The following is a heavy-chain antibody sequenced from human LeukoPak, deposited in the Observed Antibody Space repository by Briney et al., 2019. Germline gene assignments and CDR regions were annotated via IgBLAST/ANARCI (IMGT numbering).Heavy chain of an antibody. CDR3: ARGGMGGSYFDFDY. CDR1: GFTVSSNY. V-gene: IGHV3-66*01. CDR2: IYSGGST. Sequence: GGSLRLSCAASGFTVSSNYMSWVRQAPGKGLEWVSVIYSGGSTYYADSVKGRFTISRDNSKNTLYLQMNSLRAEDTAVYYGARGGMGGSYFDFDYWGQGTLVTVSS. J-gene: IGHJ4*02. D-gene: IGHD1-26*01.